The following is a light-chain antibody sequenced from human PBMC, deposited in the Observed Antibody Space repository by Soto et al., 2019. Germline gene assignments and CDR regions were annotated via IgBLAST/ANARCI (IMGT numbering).Light chain of an antibody. Sequence: DIQMTQSPSSVSSSAGDRVTITCRASQGINNMLAWYQQKTGKAPRLLFSAASTLQSGVPSGFSGSASGRDFTLTISSLHPEDSANYCWQQANRFPLTFGEGTRLEIK. CDR3: QQANRFPLT. CDR2: AAS. J-gene: IGKJ4*01. V-gene: IGKV1-12*01. CDR1: QGINNM.